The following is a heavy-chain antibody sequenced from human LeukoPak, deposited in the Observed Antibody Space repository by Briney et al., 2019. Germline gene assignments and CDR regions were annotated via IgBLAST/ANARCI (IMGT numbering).Heavy chain of an antibody. CDR1: GFTFSSYA. CDR2: ISGSGGST. J-gene: IGHJ4*02. CDR3: AKDQDRSYYYGSGSFTLGYFDY. V-gene: IGHV3-23*01. D-gene: IGHD3-10*01. Sequence: GGSLRLSCAASGFTFSSYAMSWVRQAPGKGLEWVSAISGSGGSTYYADSVKGRFTISRDNSKNTLYLQMNSLRAEDTAVYYCAKDQDRSYYYGSGSFTLGYFDYWGQGTLVTVSS.